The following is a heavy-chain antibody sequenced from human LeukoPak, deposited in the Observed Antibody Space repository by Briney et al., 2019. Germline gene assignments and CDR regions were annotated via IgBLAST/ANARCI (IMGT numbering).Heavy chain of an antibody. CDR3: ARDMLLTGPAEVYFDY. J-gene: IGHJ4*02. D-gene: IGHD3-16*01. V-gene: IGHV3-7*01. Sequence: QAGGSLRLSCAASGSTFSSYWMSWVRQAPGKGLEWVANIKQDGSEKYYVDSVKGRFTISRDNAKNSLYLQMNSLRAEDTAVYYCARDMLLTGPAEVYFDYWGQGALVTVSS. CDR1: GSTFSSYW. CDR2: IKQDGSEK.